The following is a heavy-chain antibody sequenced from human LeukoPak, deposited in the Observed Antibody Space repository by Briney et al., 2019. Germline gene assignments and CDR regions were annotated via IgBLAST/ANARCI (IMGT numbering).Heavy chain of an antibody. CDR2: ITTNGGST. V-gene: IGHV3-64*01. CDR1: GFTFSTYA. D-gene: IGHD2/OR15-2a*01. CDR3: ARGYVLLDY. Sequence: GGSLRLSCAASGFTFSTYAMHRVRQAPGKGLEYVSAITTNGGSTYYANSVKGRFTISRDNSKNTLNLQMGSLRAEDMAVYYCARGYVLLDYWGQGTLVTVSS. J-gene: IGHJ4*02.